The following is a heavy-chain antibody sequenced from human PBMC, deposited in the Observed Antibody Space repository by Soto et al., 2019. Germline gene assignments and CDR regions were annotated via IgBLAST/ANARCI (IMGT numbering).Heavy chain of an antibody. CDR3: ARDRVGATTVVTKGYDAFDI. J-gene: IGHJ3*02. V-gene: IGHV4-31*03. Sequence: SETLSLTCTVSGGSVSSGGYYWSWIRQHPGKGLEWIGYIYYSGSTYYNPSLKSRVTISVDTSKNQFSLKLSSVTAADTAVYYCARDRVGATTVVTKGYDAFDIWGQGTMVTVSS. CDR2: IYYSGST. D-gene: IGHD4-17*01. CDR1: GGSVSSGGYY.